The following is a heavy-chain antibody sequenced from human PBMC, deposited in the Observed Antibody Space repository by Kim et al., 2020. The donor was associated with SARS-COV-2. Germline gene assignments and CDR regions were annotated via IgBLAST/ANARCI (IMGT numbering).Heavy chain of an antibody. J-gene: IGHJ6*02. CDR3: ARDQEEGSYDSPGFGMDV. D-gene: IGHD3-9*01. CDR1: GGSISSYY. V-gene: IGHV4-59*01. CDR2: IYYSGST. Sequence: SETLSLTCTVSGGSISSYYWSWIRQPPGKGLEWIGYIYYSGSTNYNPSLKSRVTISVDTSKNQFSLKLSSVTAADTAVYYCARDQEEGSYDSPGFGMDVWGQGTTVTVSS.